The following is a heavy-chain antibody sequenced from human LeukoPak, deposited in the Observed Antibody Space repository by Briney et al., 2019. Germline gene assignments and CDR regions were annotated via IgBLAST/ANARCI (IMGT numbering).Heavy chain of an antibody. J-gene: IGHJ4*01. V-gene: IGHV1-2*02. D-gene: IGHD1-26*01. CDR1: GYTFTDYY. Sequence: ASVKVSCKASGYTFTDYYFHWVRQVPGQGLECMGWINPNTGGTNYPQKFQGRVTMTRDKAISTAYMELTSLRSDDTAVYYCARDLGATTGAPWYYFDNWGQGTLVTVPS. CDR2: INPNTGGT. CDR3: ARDLGATTGAPWYYFDN.